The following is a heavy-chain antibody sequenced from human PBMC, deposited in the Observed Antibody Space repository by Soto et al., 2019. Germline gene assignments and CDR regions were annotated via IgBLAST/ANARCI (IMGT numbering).Heavy chain of an antibody. D-gene: IGHD6-13*01. CDR1: GYTFSNFW. CDR2: IYPGDHET. Sequence: GESLKISCQSSGYTFSNFWIGWVRQLPGKGLEWMGIIYPGDHETRYSPSFHGKVTISADRSINTAYLQWNSLEASDTAFYFRARSPRSSPYFDYWGQGALVTVS. CDR3: ARSPRSSPYFDY. V-gene: IGHV5-51*01. J-gene: IGHJ4*02.